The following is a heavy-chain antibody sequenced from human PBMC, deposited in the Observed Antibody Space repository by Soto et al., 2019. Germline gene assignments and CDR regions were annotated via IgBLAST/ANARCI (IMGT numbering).Heavy chain of an antibody. CDR3: ASRSSGWYFDY. J-gene: IGHJ4*02. CDR2: ISDGGSNT. Sequence: GGSLRLSCAASGFTFSSYAMHWVRQAPGKGLEWVAVISDGGSNTYYADSVKGRFTISRDNSKNTLYLQMNSLRAEDTAVYYCASRSSGWYFDYWGQGTLVTVSS. CDR1: GFTFSSYA. V-gene: IGHV3-30-3*01. D-gene: IGHD6-19*01.